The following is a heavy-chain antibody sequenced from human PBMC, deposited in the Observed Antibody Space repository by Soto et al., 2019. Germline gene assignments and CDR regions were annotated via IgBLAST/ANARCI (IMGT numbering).Heavy chain of an antibody. V-gene: IGHV4-34*01. CDR2: INHSGST. Sequence: SETLSLTCAVYGGSFSGYYWSWIRQPPGKGLEWIGEINHSGSTNYNPSLKSRVTISVDTSKNQFSLKLSSVTAADTAVYYCARGLNSSPPPVHYYYGMDVWGQGTTVT. CDR3: ARGLNSSPPPVHYYYGMDV. CDR1: GGSFSGYY. D-gene: IGHD6-13*01. J-gene: IGHJ6*02.